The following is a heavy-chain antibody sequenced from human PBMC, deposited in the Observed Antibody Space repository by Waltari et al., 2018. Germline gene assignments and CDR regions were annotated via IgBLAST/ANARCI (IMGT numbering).Heavy chain of an antibody. D-gene: IGHD4-17*01. Sequence: DVQLLESGGGLVQPGGSLRLSCAASGFTFSSYAMRWVRQAPGKGLEWVSAISGSGGSTYYADTVKGRVTISRDNSKNTVYLQMNSLRAEDTAVYYCATAPLMTTVTSGGDHWGQGTLVIVSS. CDR3: ATAPLMTTVTSGGDH. CDR2: ISGSGGST. V-gene: IGHV3-23*01. J-gene: IGHJ5*02. CDR1: GFTFSSYA.